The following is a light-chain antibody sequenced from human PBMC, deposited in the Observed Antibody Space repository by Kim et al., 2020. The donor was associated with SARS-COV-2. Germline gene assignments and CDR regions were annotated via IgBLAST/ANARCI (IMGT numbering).Light chain of an antibody. CDR3: CSYAGSSWV. V-gene: IGLV2-11*01. CDR1: SSDVGGYNY. CDR2: DVS. J-gene: IGLJ3*02. Sequence: PGQSVTNSCTGTSSDVGGYNYFSWYQQHPGKAPKLMIYDVSKRPSGVPDRFSGSKSGNTASLTISGLQAEDEADYYCCSYAGSSWVFGGGTQLTVL.